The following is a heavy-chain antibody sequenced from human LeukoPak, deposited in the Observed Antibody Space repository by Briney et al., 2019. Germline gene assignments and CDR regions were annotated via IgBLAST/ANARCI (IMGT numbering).Heavy chain of an antibody. Sequence: PGRSLRLSCAASGFTFSSYGMHWLRQAPGKGLEWVAVIAYDGSNKYSADSLKGQGRFTISRDNSKNTLFLEMNSLRPEDTAVYYCAKYAAAGAYDRHSEIDSWGQGTLVTVSS. D-gene: IGHD3-22*01. CDR1: GFTFSSYG. J-gene: IGHJ4*02. V-gene: IGHV3-30*18. CDR2: IAYDGSNK. CDR3: AKYAAAGAYDRHSEIDS.